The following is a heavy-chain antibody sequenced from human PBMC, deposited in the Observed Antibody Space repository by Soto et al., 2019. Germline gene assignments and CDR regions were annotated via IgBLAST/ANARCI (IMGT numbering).Heavy chain of an antibody. J-gene: IGHJ6*02. Sequence: EVQLVESGGGLVKPGGSLRLSCAASGFTFSSYSMNWVRQAPGKGLEWVSSISSGSSYKYYADSVKGRFTISRDNATNSLDLQMDSLRAEDTAVYYCARSSGGSGKLWNYYGMDVWGQGTAVTVSS. CDR1: GFTFSSYS. D-gene: IGHD2-21*01. CDR2: ISSGSSYK. V-gene: IGHV3-21*06. CDR3: ARSSGGSGKLWNYYGMDV.